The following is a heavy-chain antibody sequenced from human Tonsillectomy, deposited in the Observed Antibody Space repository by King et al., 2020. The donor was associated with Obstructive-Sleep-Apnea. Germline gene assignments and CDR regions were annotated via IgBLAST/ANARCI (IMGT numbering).Heavy chain of an antibody. Sequence: QLQESGPGLVKPSETLSLTCTVSGYSISSGYYWGWIRQPPGKGLEWIGSIYHSGSTYYNPSLKSRVTISVDTSKNQFSLKLSSVTAADTAVYYCARGAMPWGQGTLVTVSS. CDR3: ARGAMP. CDR2: IYHSGST. D-gene: IGHD1-26*01. V-gene: IGHV4-38-2*02. CDR1: GYSISSGYY. J-gene: IGHJ5*02.